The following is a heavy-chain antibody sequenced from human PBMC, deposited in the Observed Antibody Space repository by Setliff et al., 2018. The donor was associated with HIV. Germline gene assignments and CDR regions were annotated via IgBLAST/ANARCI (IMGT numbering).Heavy chain of an antibody. J-gene: IGHJ3*02. CDR2: IYYSGST. Sequence: PSETLSLTCTVSGGSMRSYYWSWIRQPPGKGLEWVGYIYYSGSTNYNSSLKSRVSISVDTSKNQFSLKLSSVTAADTAMYYCGRVGFGELFGAFDIWGQGIMVTVSS. CDR3: GRVGFGELFGAFDI. D-gene: IGHD3-10*01. CDR1: GGSMRSYY. V-gene: IGHV4-59*01.